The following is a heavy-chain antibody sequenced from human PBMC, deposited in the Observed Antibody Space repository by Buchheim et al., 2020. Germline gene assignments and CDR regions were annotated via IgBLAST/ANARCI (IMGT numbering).Heavy chain of an antibody. CDR1: GGSISSGGYS. D-gene: IGHD1-26*01. V-gene: IGHV4-30-2*01. Sequence: QLQLQESGSGLVKPSQTLSLTCAVSGGSISSGGYSWSWIRQPPGKGLEWIGYIYHSGSTYSNPSLKSRVTISVDRSQNQFSLKRSSVTAADTAVYYCARGTGGVKNPDFDYWGQGTL. J-gene: IGHJ4*02. CDR3: ARGTGGVKNPDFDY. CDR2: IYHSGST.